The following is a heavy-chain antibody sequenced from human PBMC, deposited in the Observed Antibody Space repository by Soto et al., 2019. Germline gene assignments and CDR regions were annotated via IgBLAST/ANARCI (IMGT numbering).Heavy chain of an antibody. CDR1: GGTFSSYA. D-gene: IGHD2-2*01. CDR3: ASCSTSCSYYYYGMDV. CDR2: IIPIFGTA. J-gene: IGHJ6*02. V-gene: IGHV1-69*13. Sequence: ASVKVSCKASGGTFSSYAISWVRQAPGQGLEWMGGIIPIFGTANYAQKFQGRVTITADESTSTAYMELSSLRSEDTAVYYCASCSTSCSYYYYGMDVWGQGTTVTVSS.